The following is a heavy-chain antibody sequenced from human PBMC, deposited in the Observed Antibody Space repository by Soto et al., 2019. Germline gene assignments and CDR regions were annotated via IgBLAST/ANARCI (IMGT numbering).Heavy chain of an antibody. D-gene: IGHD5-12*01. CDR2: IFSSGST. CDR3: AREGSYSAYNFAHGIQLWSFDF. V-gene: IGHV4-4*07. CDR1: GGSINTFY. Sequence: SETLSLTCTVSGGSINTFYWSWVRQPAGKGLEWIGRIFSSGSTSFNPSLESRVAMSVDTSKNHFSLNLSSVTAADMAVYYCAREGSYSAYNFAHGIQLWSFDFWGQGALVTV. J-gene: IGHJ4*02.